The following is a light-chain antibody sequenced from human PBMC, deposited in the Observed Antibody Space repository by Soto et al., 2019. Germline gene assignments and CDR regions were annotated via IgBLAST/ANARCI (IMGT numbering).Light chain of an antibody. Sequence: QSVLTQPPSASGSPGQSVTISCTGTSSDVGGYDFVSWYQQHPGKAPKILIYEVSKRASGVPDRFSGSKSGNTASLTISGLQAEDEADYYCSSYRSSTTFVFGTGTKVTVL. CDR2: EVS. J-gene: IGLJ1*01. V-gene: IGLV2-8*01. CDR1: SSDVGGYDF. CDR3: SSYRSSTTFV.